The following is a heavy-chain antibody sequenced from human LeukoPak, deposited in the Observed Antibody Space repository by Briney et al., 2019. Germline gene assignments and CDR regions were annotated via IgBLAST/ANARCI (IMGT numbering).Heavy chain of an antibody. CDR1: GFTFSTSA. CDR2: ISSRSESK. Sequence: PGGSLRLSCAASGFTFSTSAMNWVRQATGKGLQWVAYISSRSESKYYAASVKGRFTISRDNARNSLYLQMNSLRNDDTAVYNCARVWQLGVWGQGTAVTVSS. V-gene: IGHV3-48*02. D-gene: IGHD3-10*01. J-gene: IGHJ6*02. CDR3: ARVWQLGV.